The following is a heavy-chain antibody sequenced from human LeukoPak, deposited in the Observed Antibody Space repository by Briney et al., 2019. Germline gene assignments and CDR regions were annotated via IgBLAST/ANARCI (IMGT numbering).Heavy chain of an antibody. J-gene: IGHJ4*02. D-gene: IGHD6-19*01. CDR1: GGSSSGYY. CDR2: INHSGST. Sequence: PSETLSLTCAVYGGSSSGYYWSWFRQPPGKGLEWIGEINHSGSTNYNPSLKSRVTISVDTSKNQFSLKLSSVTAADTAVYYCARGTAVAGIDYWGQGTLVTVSS. V-gene: IGHV4-34*01. CDR3: ARGTAVAGIDY.